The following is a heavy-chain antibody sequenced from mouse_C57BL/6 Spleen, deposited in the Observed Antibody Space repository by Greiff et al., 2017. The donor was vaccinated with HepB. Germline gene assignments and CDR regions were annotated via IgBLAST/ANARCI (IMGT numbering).Heavy chain of an antibody. V-gene: IGHV1-62-2*01. CDR1: GYTFTEYT. D-gene: IGHD2-3*01. CDR3: ARHEDDGYYKYYFDY. Sequence: QVQLKESGAELVKPGASVKLSCKASGYTFTEYTIHWVKQRSGQGLEWIGWFYPGSGSIKYNEKFKDKATFTADKSSSTVYMDLSRLTSEDSAVYFCARHEDDGYYKYYFDYWGQGTTLTVSS. CDR2: FYPGSGSI. J-gene: IGHJ2*01.